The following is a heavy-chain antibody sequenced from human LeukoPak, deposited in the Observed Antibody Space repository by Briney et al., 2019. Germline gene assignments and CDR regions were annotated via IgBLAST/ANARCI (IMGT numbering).Heavy chain of an antibody. CDR1: GFTFSSYS. CDR2: ISSSSSYI. V-gene: IGHV3-21*01. J-gene: IGHJ4*02. CDR3: ARSDYGDPRSPNDY. Sequence: PGGSLRLSCAASGFTFSSYSMNWVRQAPGKGLEWVSSISSSSSYIYYADSVKGRFTISRDNAKNSLYLQMNSLRAGDTAVYYCARSDYGDPRSPNDYWGQGTLVAVSS. D-gene: IGHD4-17*01.